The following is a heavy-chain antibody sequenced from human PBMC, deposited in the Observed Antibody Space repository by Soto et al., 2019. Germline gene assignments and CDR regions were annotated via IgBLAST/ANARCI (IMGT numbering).Heavy chain of an antibody. D-gene: IGHD2-2*01. CDR2: IYYSGST. CDR3: ARTQAKYCSSTSCSLDY. Sequence: PSETLSLTCTVSGGSISSYYWSWIRQPPGKGLEWIGYIYYSGSTNYNPSLKSRVTISVDTSKNQFSLKLSPVTAADTAVYYCARTQAKYCSSTSCSLDYWGQGTLVTVSS. J-gene: IGHJ4*02. V-gene: IGHV4-59*01. CDR1: GGSISSYY.